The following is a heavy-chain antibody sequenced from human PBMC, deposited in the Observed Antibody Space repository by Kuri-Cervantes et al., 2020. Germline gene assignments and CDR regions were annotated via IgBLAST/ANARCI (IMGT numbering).Heavy chain of an antibody. Sequence: GGSLRLSCAASGFTFSSYSMNWVRQAPGKGLEWVSSISSSSSYIYYADSVKGRFTISRDNSKNTLFLQMNSLRAEDTAVYYCAKHNSHFYDSSGYYSYFQHWGQGTPVTVSS. J-gene: IGHJ1*01. CDR1: GFTFSSYS. CDR2: ISSSSSYI. D-gene: IGHD3-22*01. V-gene: IGHV3-21*04. CDR3: AKHNSHFYDSSGYYSYFQH.